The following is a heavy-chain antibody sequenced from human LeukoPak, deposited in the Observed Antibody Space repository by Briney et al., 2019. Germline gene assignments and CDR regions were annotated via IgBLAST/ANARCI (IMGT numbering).Heavy chain of an antibody. CDR2: INPNSGGT. V-gene: IGHV1-2*02. D-gene: IGHD3-10*01. Sequence: ASVKVSCKASGYTFTGYYMHWVRQAPGQGLEWMGWINPNSGGTNYAQKFQGRVTMTRDTSISTAYMELSRLRSDDTAVYYCARDLWFGELLYGHYYYMDVWGKGTTVTISS. J-gene: IGHJ6*03. CDR1: GYTFTGYY. CDR3: ARDLWFGELLYGHYYYMDV.